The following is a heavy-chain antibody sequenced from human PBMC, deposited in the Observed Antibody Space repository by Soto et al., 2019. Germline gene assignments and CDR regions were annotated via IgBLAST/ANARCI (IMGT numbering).Heavy chain of an antibody. V-gene: IGHV3-30*18. CDR2: ISDDGSNK. D-gene: IGHD3-22*01. CDR1: GFTFSSYG. J-gene: IGHJ4*02. CDR3: AKEWVYDTSGWSFGY. Sequence: QVQLVESGGGVVQPGRSLRLSCAASGFTFSSYGMHWVRQAPGKGLEWVAVISDDGSNKYYADSLKGRFTISRDNSKNTLYLQMNSLRAEDTAVYYCAKEWVYDTSGWSFGYWGQGTLVTVSS.